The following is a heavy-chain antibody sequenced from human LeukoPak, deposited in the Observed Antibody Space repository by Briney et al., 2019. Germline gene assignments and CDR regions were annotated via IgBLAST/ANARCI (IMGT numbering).Heavy chain of an antibody. Sequence: PGGSLRLSCAASGFTFSSYLMNWVRQAPGKGLEWVAVISYDGSNKYYADSVKGRFTISRDNSKNTLYLQMNSLRAEDTAVYYGVRETDAFDIWGQGTMVTVSS. J-gene: IGHJ3*02. CDR1: GFTFSSYL. CDR2: ISYDGSNK. V-gene: IGHV3-30*03. CDR3: VRETDAFDI. D-gene: IGHD3-10*01.